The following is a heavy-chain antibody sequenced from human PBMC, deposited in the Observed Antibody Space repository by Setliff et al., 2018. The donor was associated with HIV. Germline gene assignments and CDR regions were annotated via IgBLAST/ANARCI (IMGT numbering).Heavy chain of an antibody. Sequence: ETLSLTCTVSGASISNYWWTWMRQPPGKELEYLGSIHHSGSTYYSPSLKSRVTISVDTSRNQFSLRLKYVTPADTAVYFCAKQPGGHSFFDSWGQGTLVTVSS. CDR1: GASISNYW. J-gene: IGHJ4*02. D-gene: IGHD2-21*01. CDR3: AKQPGGHSFFDS. V-gene: IGHV4-59*01. CDR2: IHHSGST.